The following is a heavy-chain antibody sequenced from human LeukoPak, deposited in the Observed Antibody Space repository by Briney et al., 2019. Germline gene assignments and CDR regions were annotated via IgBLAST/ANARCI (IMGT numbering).Heavy chain of an antibody. CDR3: ARTPGAFDF. CDR2: VSHTGDT. CDR1: GDSFTYYH. J-gene: IGHJ4*02. V-gene: IGHV4-34*01. D-gene: IGHD2-15*01. Sequence: KPSETLSLTCAVYGDSFTYYHWTCIRQSPGRGLEWIGEVSHTGDTDYIPSLKNRLTISIDTSNKHFSLRLTSVTAADTAVYYCARTPGAFDFWGQGTLVTVSS.